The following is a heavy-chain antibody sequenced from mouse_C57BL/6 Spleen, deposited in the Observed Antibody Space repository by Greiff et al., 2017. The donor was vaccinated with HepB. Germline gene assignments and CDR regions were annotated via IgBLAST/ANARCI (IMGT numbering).Heavy chain of an antibody. J-gene: IGHJ4*01. V-gene: IGHV8-12*01. Sequence: QVTLKESGPGILQSSQTLSLTCSFSGFSLSTSGMGVGWIRQPSGKGLEWLAHIYWDEDKRYNPYLKRRLTISKNTTRNQILLKITSVDTADTATYYCARSHLYSNYALDYWGQGTSVTVSS. D-gene: IGHD2-5*01. CDR3: ARSHLYSNYALDY. CDR1: GFSLSTSGMG. CDR2: IYWDEDK.